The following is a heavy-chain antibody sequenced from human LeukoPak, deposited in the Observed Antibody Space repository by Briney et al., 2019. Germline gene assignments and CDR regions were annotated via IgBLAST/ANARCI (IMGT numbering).Heavy chain of an antibody. Sequence: SETLSLTCAVSGYSISSGYYWGWIRQPPGKGLEWIGSIYHSGSTYYNPSLKSRVTISVDTSKNQFSLKLSSVPAADTAVYYCATYSGYETKLYYFDYWGQGTLVTVSS. D-gene: IGHD5-12*01. CDR3: ATYSGYETKLYYFDY. CDR2: IYHSGST. CDR1: GYSISSGYY. V-gene: IGHV4-38-2*01. J-gene: IGHJ4*02.